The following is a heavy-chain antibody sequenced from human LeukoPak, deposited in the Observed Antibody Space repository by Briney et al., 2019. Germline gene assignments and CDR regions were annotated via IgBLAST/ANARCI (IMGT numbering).Heavy chain of an antibody. V-gene: IGHV1-2*02. D-gene: IGHD3-9*01. Sequence: GAAVKVSCKASGYTFTGYYMHWVRQAPGQGLEWMGWINPNSGGTNYAQKFQGRVTMTRDTSISTAYMELSRLRSDDTAVYYCARAGRDISAGPKYYFDYWGQGTLVTVSS. CDR3: ARAGRDISAGPKYYFDY. CDR1: GYTFTGYY. J-gene: IGHJ4*02. CDR2: INPNSGGT.